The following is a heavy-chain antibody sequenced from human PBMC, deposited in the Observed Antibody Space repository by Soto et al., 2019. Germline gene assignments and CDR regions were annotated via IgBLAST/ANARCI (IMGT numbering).Heavy chain of an antibody. CDR1: GESFSGYY. J-gene: IGHJ5*02. Sequence: QVQLQQWGAGLLKPSETLSLTGAVYGESFSGYYWSWIRQPPGKGLEWIGEINHSGSTNYNPSLKSRVTISVDTSKKQFSLKLNSVTAADTAVYYCARGWGAMVRGVIVTRWFDPWGQGTLGTVSS. D-gene: IGHD3-10*01. CDR3: ARGWGAMVRGVIVTRWFDP. CDR2: INHSGST. V-gene: IGHV4-34*01.